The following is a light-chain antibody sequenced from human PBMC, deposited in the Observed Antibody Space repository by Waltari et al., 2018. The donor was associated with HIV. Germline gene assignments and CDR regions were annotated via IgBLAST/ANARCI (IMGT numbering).Light chain of an antibody. Sequence: QLVLTQSPSASASMGASVNLTCILSSGHSSFAIAWQQPEKGPRFLVKVNGDGSHNKGEGVPSRFSGSSSGAERYLTISSLQSEDEADYYCQTWGTGIWVFGGGTKLTVL. J-gene: IGLJ3*02. CDR1: SGHSSFA. CDR2: VNGDGSH. V-gene: IGLV4-69*01. CDR3: QTWGTGIWV.